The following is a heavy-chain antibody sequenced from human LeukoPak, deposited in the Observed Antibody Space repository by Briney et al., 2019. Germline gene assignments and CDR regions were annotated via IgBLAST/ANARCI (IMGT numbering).Heavy chain of an antibody. CDR2: INFNRGDT. J-gene: IGHJ3*02. Sequence: GASVKVSCKASGHTSTAYHLHWVRQAPGQGLEWMGNINFNRGDTMYAQKFLGRVTVTRDTSISTAYMDLSGLGSDDTAIYFRATEITGSGHPGDIWGQGTVVTVFS. D-gene: IGHD6-19*01. CDR1: GHTSTAYH. V-gene: IGHV1-2*02. CDR3: ATEITGSGHPGDI.